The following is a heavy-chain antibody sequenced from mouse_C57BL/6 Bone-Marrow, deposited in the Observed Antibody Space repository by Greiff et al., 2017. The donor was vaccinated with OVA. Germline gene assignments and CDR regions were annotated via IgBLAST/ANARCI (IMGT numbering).Heavy chain of an antibody. J-gene: IGHJ3*01. Sequence: QVQLQQPGAELVMPGASVKLSCKASGYTFTSYWMHWVKQRPGQGLEWIGEIDPSDSYTNYNQKFKGKSTLTVDKSSSTAYMQLSSLTSEDSAVYYCAGGYYPFAYWGQGTLVTVSA. CDR2: IDPSDSYT. D-gene: IGHD2-3*01. V-gene: IGHV1-69*01. CDR3: AGGYYPFAY. CDR1: GYTFTSYW.